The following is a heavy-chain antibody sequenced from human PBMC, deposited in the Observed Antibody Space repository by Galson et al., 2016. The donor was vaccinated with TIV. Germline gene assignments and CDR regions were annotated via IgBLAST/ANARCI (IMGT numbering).Heavy chain of an antibody. CDR1: GFTFGSYG. J-gene: IGHJ4*02. CDR3: ARARYSNGWFTDF. V-gene: IGHV3-33*01. CDR2: MWFDGSDI. Sequence: RLSCAASGFTFGSYGMHWVRQAPGKGLEWVAVMWFDGSDIYYADSVKGRFTISRDNSKNTLYLQMNSLRGEDTAVYYCARARYSNGWFTDFWGQGTLVTVSS. D-gene: IGHD6-19*01.